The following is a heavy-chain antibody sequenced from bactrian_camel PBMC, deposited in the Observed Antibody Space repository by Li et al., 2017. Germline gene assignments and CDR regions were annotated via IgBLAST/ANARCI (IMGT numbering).Heavy chain of an antibody. CDR3: GTEDPKYGGRAPLGY. CDR1: GFTHSSSC. J-gene: IGHJ6*01. Sequence: VQLVESGGDLVQPGASLRLSCAASGFTHSSSCLAWFRMPPGKEREGVAAIYEGTTTYYADSVKGRFVISQDNAKNTVYLQMNSLKSEDPALYYCGTEDPKYGGRAPLGYWGQGTQVTVSS. V-gene: IGHV3S6*01. CDR2: IYEGTTT. D-gene: IGHD6*01.